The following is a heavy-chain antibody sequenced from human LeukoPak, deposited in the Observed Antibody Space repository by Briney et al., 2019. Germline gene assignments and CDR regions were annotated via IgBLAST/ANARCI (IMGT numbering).Heavy chain of an antibody. CDR1: GGSISSYY. V-gene: IGHV4-59*01. Sequence: SETLSLTCTVSGGSISSYYWSWIRQPPGKGLEWIGYIYYSGSTNYNPSLKSRVTISVDTSKNQFSLKLSSVTAADTAVYYCARAYSGYSYGSYGYYFDHWGQGTLVTVSS. J-gene: IGHJ4*02. D-gene: IGHD5-18*01. CDR2: IYYSGST. CDR3: ARAYSGYSYGSYGYYFDH.